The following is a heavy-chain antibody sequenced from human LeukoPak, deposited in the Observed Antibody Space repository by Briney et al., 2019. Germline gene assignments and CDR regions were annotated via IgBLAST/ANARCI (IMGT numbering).Heavy chain of an antibody. V-gene: IGHV3-30-3*01. CDR3: ARDSVTYYYDSSGYLGY. CDR1: GFTFSSYA. J-gene: IGHJ4*02. CDR2: ISYDGSNK. D-gene: IGHD3-22*01. Sequence: GESLRLSCAASGFTFSSYAMHWVRQAPGKGLEWVAVISYDGSNKYYADSVKGRFTISRDNSKNTLYLQMNSLRAEDTAVYYCARDSVTYYYDSSGYLGYWGQGTLVTVSS.